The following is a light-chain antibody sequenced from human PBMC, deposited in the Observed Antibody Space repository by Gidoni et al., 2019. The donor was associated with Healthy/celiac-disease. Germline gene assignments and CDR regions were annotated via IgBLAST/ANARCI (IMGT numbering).Light chain of an antibody. Sequence: EIVLTQSPATLSLSPGERATLSCRASQSVSSYLAWYQQKPGQAPRLLIYDASNRATGIPARFSGSGSGTDFTLTTSSLEPEDLAVYYCQQRSNWLWTFGQGTKAEIK. V-gene: IGKV3-11*01. CDR1: QSVSSY. CDR2: DAS. J-gene: IGKJ1*01. CDR3: QQRSNWLWT.